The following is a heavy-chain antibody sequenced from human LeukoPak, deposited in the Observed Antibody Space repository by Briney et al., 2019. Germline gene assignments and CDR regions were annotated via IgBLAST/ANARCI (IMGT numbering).Heavy chain of an antibody. CDR3: ARHPESDSNPGYYYGMDV. CDR2: NYPGDSDT. V-gene: IGHV5-51*01. D-gene: IGHD3-22*01. J-gene: IGHJ6*02. Sequence: GESLKISCKGSGYSFTKYWIGWVRQMPGKGLGWMGINYPGDSDTRYSPSFEGQVTISADKSISAAYLQWSSLKASDTAMYYCARHPESDSNPGYYYGMDVWGQGTTVTVSS. CDR1: GYSFTKYW.